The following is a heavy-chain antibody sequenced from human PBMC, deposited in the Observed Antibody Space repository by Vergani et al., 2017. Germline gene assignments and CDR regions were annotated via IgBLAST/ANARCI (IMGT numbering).Heavy chain of an antibody. V-gene: IGHV3-30*18. CDR3: AKDGVAESYYYYYGMDV. CDR1: GFTFSSYG. D-gene: IGHD2-8*01. CDR2: ISYDGSNK. J-gene: IGHJ6*02. Sequence: QVQLVESGGGVVQPGRSLRLSCAASGFTFSSYGMHWVRQAPGKGLEWGAVISYDGSNKYYADSVKGRFTISRDKSKNTLYLQMNSLRAEDTAVYYCAKDGVAESYYYYYGMDVWGQGTTVTVSS.